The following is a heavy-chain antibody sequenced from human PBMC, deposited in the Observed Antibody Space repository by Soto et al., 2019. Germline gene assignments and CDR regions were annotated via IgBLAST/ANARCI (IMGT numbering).Heavy chain of an antibody. D-gene: IGHD2-8*01. CDR1: GGSMRSEGYY. V-gene: IGHV4-30-4*01. Sequence: PSETLSLTCSVSGGSMRSEGYYWSWIRQHPGKGLEWIGYIYYSGLTYYNPSLERRVAISMDTSKNAFSLNLSSVTADDTAVYYCARGIWNIEEMIYGFYFDPWGPGTLVTVSS. CDR2: IYYSGLT. J-gene: IGHJ5*02. CDR3: ARGIWNIEEMIYGFYFDP.